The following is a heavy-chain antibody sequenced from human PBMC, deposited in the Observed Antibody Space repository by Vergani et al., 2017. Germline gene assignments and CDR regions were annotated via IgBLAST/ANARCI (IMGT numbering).Heavy chain of an antibody. Sequence: VQLQQSGPGLVKPSQTLLLICDISGDSVSSNSAAWNWIRKSPSRGLEWRGRTYYRSKWYNDYAVSVKSRITINPDTSRNQFSLQLNSVTPEYTAVYYFAREWEQHLSNWGQGTLVTVSS. CDR3: AREWEQHLSN. D-gene: IGHD1-26*01. CDR1: GDSVSSNSAA. CDR2: TYYRSKWYN. J-gene: IGHJ4*02. V-gene: IGHV6-1*01.